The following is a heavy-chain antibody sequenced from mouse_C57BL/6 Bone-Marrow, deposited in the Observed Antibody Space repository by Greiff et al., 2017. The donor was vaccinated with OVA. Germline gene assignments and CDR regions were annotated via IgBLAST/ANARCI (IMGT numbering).Heavy chain of an antibody. CDR2: INPYNGDT. V-gene: IGHV1-20*01. Sequence: VQLQQSGPELVKPGDSVKISCKASGYPFTGYFMNWVMQSHGKSLEWIGRINPYNGDTFYNQKFKGKATLTVDKSSSTAHMELRSLTSEDSAVYYCARSRIYYGSSSLAYWGQGTLVTVSA. CDR1: GYPFTGYF. J-gene: IGHJ3*01. CDR3: ARSRIYYGSSSLAY. D-gene: IGHD1-1*01.